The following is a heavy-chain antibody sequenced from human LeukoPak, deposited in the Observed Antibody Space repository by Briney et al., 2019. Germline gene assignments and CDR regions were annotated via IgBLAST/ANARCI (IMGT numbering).Heavy chain of an antibody. V-gene: IGHV3-53*01. CDR3: AKETYSYGLGYFDY. D-gene: IGHD5-18*01. CDR1: GFTVSSNY. CDR2: IYSGGST. J-gene: IGHJ4*02. Sequence: GGSLRLSCAASGFTVSSNYMSWVRQAPGKGLEWVSVIYSGGSTYYADSVKGRFTISRDKSKNTLYLQMNSLRAEDTAVYYCAKETYSYGLGYFDYWGQGTLVTVSS.